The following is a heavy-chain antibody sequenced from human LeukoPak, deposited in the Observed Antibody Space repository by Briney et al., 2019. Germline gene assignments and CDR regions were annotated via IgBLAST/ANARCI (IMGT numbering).Heavy chain of an antibody. V-gene: IGHV3-9*01. CDR1: GFMFDYYA. D-gene: IGHD3-16*02. CDR3: AKVPITFGGVIVLYYFDY. CDR2: LSLNSGKI. J-gene: IGHJ4*02. Sequence: GGSLRLSCVASGFMFDYYAMHWVRQAPGKGLGWVSGLSLNSGKIGYADSVRGRFTISRDNSKNTLYLQMNSLRAEDTAVYYCAKVPITFGGVIVLYYFDYWGQGTLVTVSS.